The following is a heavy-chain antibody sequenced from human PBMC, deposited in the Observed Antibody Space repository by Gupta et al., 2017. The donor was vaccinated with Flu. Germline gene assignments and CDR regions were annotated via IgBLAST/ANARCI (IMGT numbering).Heavy chain of an antibody. CDR3: ARLPPGY. J-gene: IGHJ4*02. CDR1: GDSISRDSYH. Sequence: QVQLHESGPGLVKPSQTLSLTCTVSGDSISRDSYHWDWIRQPAGKGLEWIGRVHTTGRTTYNPSLKSRVAISIDTSKNQFSLELRSVTAADTAVYYCARLPPGYWGQGTLVAVSS. V-gene: IGHV4-61*02. CDR2: VHTTGRT.